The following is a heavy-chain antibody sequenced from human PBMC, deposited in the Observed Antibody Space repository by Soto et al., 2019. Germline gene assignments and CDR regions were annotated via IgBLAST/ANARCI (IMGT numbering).Heavy chain of an antibody. CDR2: ISYDGSNK. J-gene: IGHJ6*02. CDR1: GFTFSSYA. Sequence: QVQLVESGGGVVQPGRSLRLSCAASGFTFSSYAMHWVRQAPGKGLEWVAVISYDGSNKYYADSVKGRFTISRDNSKNTLYLQMNSLRAEDTAVYYCARDLLRSSYGMDVWGQGTTVTVSS. V-gene: IGHV3-30-3*01. CDR3: ARDLLRSSYGMDV.